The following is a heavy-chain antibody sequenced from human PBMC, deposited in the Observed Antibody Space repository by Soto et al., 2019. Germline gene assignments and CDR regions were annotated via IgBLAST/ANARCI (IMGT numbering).Heavy chain of an antibody. V-gene: IGHV4-59*08. CDR2: IYYSGST. Sequence: PSETLSLTCTVSGGSISGYYWSWLRQPPGKGLEWIGYIYYSGSTNYNPSLKSRVTISVDTSKNQFSLKLYSVTAADTAMYYCAIQVVTASSPLYYFDYWGPGILVPVSS. J-gene: IGHJ4*02. CDR3: AIQVVTASSPLYYFDY. CDR1: GGSISGYY. D-gene: IGHD2-15*01.